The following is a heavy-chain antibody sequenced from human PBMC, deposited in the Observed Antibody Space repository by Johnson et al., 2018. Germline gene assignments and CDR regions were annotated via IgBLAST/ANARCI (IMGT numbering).Heavy chain of an antibody. Sequence: VQLVQSGGGLVQPGGSLRLSCAASGFTFSSYWMSWVRQAPGKGLEWVANIKQDGSEKYYVDSVKGRFTISRDNAKNSLYLQMNSLRAEDTAGYYCAGRAPYSRGGFYCSGGSCYYMDVWGKGTTVTVSS. D-gene: IGHD2-15*01. J-gene: IGHJ6*03. CDR3: AGRAPYSRGGFYCSGGSCYYMDV. CDR2: IKQDGSEK. CDR1: GFTFSSYW. V-gene: IGHV3-7*01.